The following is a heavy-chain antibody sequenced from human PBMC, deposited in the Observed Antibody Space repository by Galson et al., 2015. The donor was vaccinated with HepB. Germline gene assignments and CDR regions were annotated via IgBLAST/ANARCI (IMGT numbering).Heavy chain of an antibody. V-gene: IGHV4-31*11. CDR3: AREDDYGDYAFDY. Sequence: TLSLTCAVYGGSFSGYYWSWIRQHPGKGLEWIGYIYYSGSTYYNPSLKSRVTISVDTSKNQFSLKLSSVTAADTAVYYCAREDDYGDYAFDYWGQGTLVTVSS. CDR1: GGSFSGYY. D-gene: IGHD4-17*01. J-gene: IGHJ4*02. CDR2: IYYSGST.